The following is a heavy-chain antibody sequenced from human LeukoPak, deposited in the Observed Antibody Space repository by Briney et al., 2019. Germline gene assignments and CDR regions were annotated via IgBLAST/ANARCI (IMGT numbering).Heavy chain of an antibody. CDR1: GFSLSTSGVG. J-gene: IGHJ3*02. V-gene: IGHV2-5*02. Sequence: ESGPTLVNPTQTLTLTCTFSGFSLSTSGVGVGWIRQPPGKALEWLALIYWDDDKRYSPSLKSRLTITKDTSKNQVVLTMTNMDPVDTATYYCAHLMYYDFWSGYDRDAFDIWGQGTMVTVSS. CDR2: IYWDDDK. CDR3: AHLMYYDFWSGYDRDAFDI. D-gene: IGHD3-3*01.